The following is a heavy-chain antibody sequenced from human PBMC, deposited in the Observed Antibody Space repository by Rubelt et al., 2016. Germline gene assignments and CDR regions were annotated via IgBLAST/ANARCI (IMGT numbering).Heavy chain of an antibody. CDR2: INSDGSST. CDR3: ASWHCSSTSCYFP. Sequence: GKGLVWVSRINSDGSSTSYADSVKGRFTISRDNAKNTLYLQMNSLRAEDTAVYYCASWHCSSTSCYFPWGQGTLVTVSS. J-gene: IGHJ4*02. V-gene: IGHV3-74*01. D-gene: IGHD2-2*01.